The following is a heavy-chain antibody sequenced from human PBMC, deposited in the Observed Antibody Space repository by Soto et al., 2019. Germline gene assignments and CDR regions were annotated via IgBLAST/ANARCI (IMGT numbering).Heavy chain of an antibody. V-gene: IGHV4-59*01. CDR2: MYSSGST. CDR3: ARFYDFWSGPPYGMDV. Sequence: PSETLSLTCTVSGGSISSYYWSWIRQPPGKGLEWIGYMYSSGSTNYNPSLKSRVTISGDTSKKQFSLKLSSVTAADTAVYYCARFYDFWSGPPYGMDVWGQGTTVTVSS. CDR1: GGSISSYY. J-gene: IGHJ6*02. D-gene: IGHD3-3*01.